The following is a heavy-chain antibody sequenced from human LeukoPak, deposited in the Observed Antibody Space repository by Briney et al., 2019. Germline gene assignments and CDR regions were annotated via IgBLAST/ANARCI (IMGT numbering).Heavy chain of an antibody. CDR1: GFTFSSYA. CDR2: ISGSGGRT. J-gene: IGHJ6*02. D-gene: IGHD2/OR15-2a*01. Sequence: PGGSLRLSCAASGFTFSSYAMSWVRQAPGKGLEWVSAISGSGGRTYYAASVSGRFTNSRDNSKNTLYLQMNSLRDEDTAVYYCAKGTRGTRNKRDPRPHPYYYYGMDVWGQGTTVTVSS. V-gene: IGHV3-23*01. CDR3: AKGTRGTRNKRDPRPHPYYYYGMDV.